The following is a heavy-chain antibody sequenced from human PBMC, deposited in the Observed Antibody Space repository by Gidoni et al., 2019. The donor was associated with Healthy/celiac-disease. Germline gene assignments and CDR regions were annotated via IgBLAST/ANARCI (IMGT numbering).Heavy chain of an antibody. J-gene: IGHJ5*02. CDR3: ALENEAVAVINWFDP. V-gene: IGHV4-61*02. CDR2: IYTSGTT. Sequence: QVQLPESGPRLVQPSQTLSPTRTVLVGSFSTGSYYWSWIRQPAGKGLEWIGRIYTSGTTNYNPTLKSRVTISVDTSKNQFSLKLSSVTAADTAVYYCALENEAVAVINWFDPWGQGTLVTVSS. D-gene: IGHD6-19*01. CDR1: VGSFSTGSYY.